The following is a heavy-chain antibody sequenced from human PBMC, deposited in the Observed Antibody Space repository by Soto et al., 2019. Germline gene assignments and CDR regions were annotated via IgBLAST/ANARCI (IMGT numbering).Heavy chain of an antibody. CDR1: GYTFIHYY. D-gene: IGHD2-21*01. J-gene: IGHJ4*02. Sequence: QVQLVQSGAEVKKPGASVKVSCKASGYTFIHYYIHWLRQAPGQGLAWMAIINPNGGSTNYAQKFRGRVTVTSDTSTTTVSMELNRLGSDDTAVYFCARSLLQGDFWGQGTLVTVSS. CDR3: ARSLLQGDF. V-gene: IGHV1-46*01. CDR2: INPNGGST.